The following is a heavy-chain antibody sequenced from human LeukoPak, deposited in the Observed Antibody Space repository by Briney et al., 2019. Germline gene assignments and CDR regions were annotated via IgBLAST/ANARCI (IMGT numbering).Heavy chain of an antibody. Sequence: GASVKVSCKASGGTFSSYAISWLRQAPGQGLEWMGIINPSGGSTSYAQKFQGRVTMTRDTSTSTVYMELSSLRSEDTAVYYCAREAAAAGRFDPWGQGTLVTVSS. CDR1: GGTFSSYA. V-gene: IGHV1-46*01. CDR2: INPSGGST. D-gene: IGHD6-13*01. J-gene: IGHJ5*02. CDR3: AREAAAAGRFDP.